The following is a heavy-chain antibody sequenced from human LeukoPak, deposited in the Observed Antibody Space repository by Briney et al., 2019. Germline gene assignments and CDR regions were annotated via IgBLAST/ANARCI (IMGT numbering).Heavy chain of an antibody. D-gene: IGHD6-19*01. V-gene: IGHV3-30*02. CDR1: GFTFSSYG. CDR3: AGGGSSGSAMIFDY. Sequence: PGGSLRLSCAASGFTFSSYGMHWVRQAPGKGLEWVAFIRSDGTTKYYADSVKGRFTISRDNSKNTLYLQMNSLRAEDTAVYYCAGGGSSGSAMIFDYWGQGTLVTVSS. CDR2: IRSDGTTK. J-gene: IGHJ4*02.